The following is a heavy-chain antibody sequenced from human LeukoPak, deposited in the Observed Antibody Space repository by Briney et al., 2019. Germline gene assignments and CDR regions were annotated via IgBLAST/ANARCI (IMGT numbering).Heavy chain of an antibody. CDR3: ARDGGSSTTDYYYMDV. CDR2: IYYSGST. CDR1: GGSISSSSYY. V-gene: IGHV4-39*02. D-gene: IGHD4-17*01. J-gene: IGHJ6*03. Sequence: SETLSLTCTVSGGSISSSSYYWGWIRQPPGKGLEWIGSIYYSGSTYYNPSLKSRVTISVDTSKNQFSLKLSSVTAADTAVYYCARDGGSSTTDYYYMDVWGKGTTVTVSS.